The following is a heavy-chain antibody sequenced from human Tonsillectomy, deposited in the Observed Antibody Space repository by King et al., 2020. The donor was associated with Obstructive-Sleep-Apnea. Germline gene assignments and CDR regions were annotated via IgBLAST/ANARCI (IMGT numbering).Heavy chain of an antibody. V-gene: IGHV4-34*01. CDR2: INHSGST. Sequence: VQLQQWGAGLLKPSETLSLTCAVYGGSFSGYYWSWIRQPPGKGLEWIGEINHSGSTNYNPSLKSRVTISLDTSKNQFSLKLSSVTAADTAVYYCARVAGDYYFDYWGQGTLVTVSS. CDR1: GGSFSGYY. CDR3: ARVAGDYYFDY. J-gene: IGHJ4*02. D-gene: IGHD2-21*02.